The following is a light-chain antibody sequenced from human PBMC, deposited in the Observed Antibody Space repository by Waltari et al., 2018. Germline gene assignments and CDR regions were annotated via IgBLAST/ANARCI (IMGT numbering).Light chain of an antibody. CDR3: QSFDTNLSVI. J-gene: IGLJ2*01. V-gene: IGLV1-40*01. CDR2: PNS. CDR1: GSNIGAGYD. Sequence: QSVLTQPPSVSGAPEQGVTISCTGGGSNIGAGYDVHWYQQFPGTAPKLLLFPNSPRPSGVPVRFSGSRSGASASLAITGLQAEDEGYYYCQSFDTNLSVIFGGGTKLTVL.